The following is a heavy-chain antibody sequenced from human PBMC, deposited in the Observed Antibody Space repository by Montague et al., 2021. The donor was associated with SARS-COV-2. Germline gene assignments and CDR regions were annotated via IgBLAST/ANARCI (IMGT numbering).Heavy chain of an antibody. CDR2: IYTSGSN. CDR3: ARERSADYYDGSGYHSYKLPMDV. V-gene: IGHV4-61*02. J-gene: IGHJ6*02. Sequence: TLSLTCTVSGGSISSVSCYWSWNRPPTGQGLKWIMRIYTSGSNNSTPSLRIRVTIDVDTSKNQVSLNVGSVTAAATAVYSCARERSADYYDGSGYHSYKLPMDVWGQGTTVTVSS. CDR1: GGSISSVSCY. D-gene: IGHD3-22*01.